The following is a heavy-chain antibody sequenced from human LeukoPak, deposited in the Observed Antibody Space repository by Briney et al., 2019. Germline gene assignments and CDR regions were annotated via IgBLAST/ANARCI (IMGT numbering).Heavy chain of an antibody. J-gene: IGHJ4*02. Sequence: ASVKVSCKASGYTFTGYYMHWVRPAPGQGLEWMGWINPNSGGTNYAQKFQGRVTMTRDTSISTAYMELSRLRSDDTAVYYCARGGRVGATPGGSDYWGQGTLVTVSS. CDR3: ARGGRVGATPGGSDY. CDR1: GYTFTGYY. D-gene: IGHD1-26*01. CDR2: INPNSGGT. V-gene: IGHV1-2*02.